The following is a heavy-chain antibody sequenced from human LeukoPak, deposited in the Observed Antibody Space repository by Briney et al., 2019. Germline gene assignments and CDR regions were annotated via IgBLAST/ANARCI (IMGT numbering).Heavy chain of an antibody. V-gene: IGHV1-69*04. Sequence: SVKVSCKASGGTFSSYAISWVRQAPGQGLEWMGRIIPILGIANYAQKFQGRVTITADKSTSTAYMELSSLRSEDTAVYYCARFSYGYGMDYYGMDVWGQGTTVTVSS. J-gene: IGHJ6*02. CDR1: GGTFSSYA. CDR2: IIPILGIA. D-gene: IGHD5-18*01. CDR3: ARFSYGYGMDYYGMDV.